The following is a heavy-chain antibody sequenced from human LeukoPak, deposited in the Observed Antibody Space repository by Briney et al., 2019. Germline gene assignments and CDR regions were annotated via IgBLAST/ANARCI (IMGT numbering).Heavy chain of an antibody. J-gene: IGHJ5*02. V-gene: IGHV4-59*01. Sequence: PSETLSLTCSVSGGSISSYHWSWIRQPPGKGLEWIGYIYYSGSTNYNPSLKSRVTISVDTSKNQFSLKVSSVTAADTAVYYCARGSAVAGTVWFDPWGQGTLVNVSS. CDR3: ARGSAVAGTVWFDP. CDR1: GGSISSYH. D-gene: IGHD6-19*01. CDR2: IYYSGST.